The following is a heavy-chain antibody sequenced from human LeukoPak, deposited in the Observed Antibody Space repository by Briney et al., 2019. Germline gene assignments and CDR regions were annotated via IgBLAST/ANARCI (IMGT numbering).Heavy chain of an antibody. CDR3: AKDGGYGSGSYSYYYYGLDV. CDR2: ISYDGINK. J-gene: IGHJ6*02. D-gene: IGHD3-10*01. CDR1: GFTFNSYG. V-gene: IGHV3-30*18. Sequence: GGSLRLPCAASGFTFNSYGMHWVRQAPGKGLDWVALISYDGINKYYADSVKGRFTISRDNSKNTLYLQMNSLRAEDTAVYYCAKDGGYGSGSYSYYYYGLDVWGQGTTVTVSS.